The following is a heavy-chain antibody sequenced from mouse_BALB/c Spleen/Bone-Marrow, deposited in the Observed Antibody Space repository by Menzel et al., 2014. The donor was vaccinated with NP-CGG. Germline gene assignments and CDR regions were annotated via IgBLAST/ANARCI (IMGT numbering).Heavy chain of an antibody. J-gene: IGHJ3*01. CDR1: GFTFRSYD. V-gene: IGHV1S33*01. CDR3: ARSGDSSGYGFAY. Sequence: SGPELVKPGALVKISCKASGFTFRSYDINWVKQRPGQGLEWIGWIYPGDGSTKYNEKFKGKATLTADKSSSTAYMQLSGLTSDNSAVYFCARSGDSSGYGFAYWGQGTLVTVSA. CDR2: IYPGDGST. D-gene: IGHD3-2*01.